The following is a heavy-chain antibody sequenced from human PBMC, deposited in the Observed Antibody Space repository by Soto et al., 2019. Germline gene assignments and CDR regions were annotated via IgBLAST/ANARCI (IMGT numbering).Heavy chain of an antibody. V-gene: IGHV3-23*01. J-gene: IGHJ4*02. Sequence: DVYLLESGGTLVQPGGSLRLSCAASGFDFSSYAMTWVRQAPGKGLEWVSGITYTGDTTYYADSVKGRFTITRDNYRNTLYLQMNSPRADDTAIYFCAKDWPGTSSVTSDYWGQGTLVTVSS. CDR1: GFDFSSYA. CDR2: ITYTGDTT. CDR3: AKDWPGTSSVTSDY. D-gene: IGHD4-17*01.